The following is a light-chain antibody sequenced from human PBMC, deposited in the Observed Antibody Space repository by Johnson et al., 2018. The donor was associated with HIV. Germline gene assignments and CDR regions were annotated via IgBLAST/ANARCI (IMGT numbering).Light chain of an antibody. CDR2: DNN. CDR1: SSNIGNNY. V-gene: IGLV1-51*01. J-gene: IGLJ1*01. CDR3: GRWEDSLSTYV. Sequence: QSVLTQPPSVSAAPGQKVTISCSGSSSNIGNNYVSWYQQFPGTAPKLLIYDNNKRPSGIPDRFSGSKSGTSATLGITGLLTGDEADYYCGRWEDSLSTYVIGTGTKVTVL.